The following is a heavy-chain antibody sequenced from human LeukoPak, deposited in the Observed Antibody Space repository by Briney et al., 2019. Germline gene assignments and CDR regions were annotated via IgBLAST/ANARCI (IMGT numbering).Heavy chain of an antibody. CDR3: VHGRYGGNLAY. J-gene: IGHJ4*02. Sequence: SGPTLVKPTQTLTLTCTFPGFSLTTSGVGVGWIRQPPGKALERLAFFDWDVDKRYRPSLKSRLTISKDNSKNQVVLTMTDMDLVDTATYYCVHGRYGGNLAYWGQGTRVTVSS. D-gene: IGHD5-12*01. CDR2: FDWDVDK. CDR1: GFSLTTSGVG. V-gene: IGHV2-5*02.